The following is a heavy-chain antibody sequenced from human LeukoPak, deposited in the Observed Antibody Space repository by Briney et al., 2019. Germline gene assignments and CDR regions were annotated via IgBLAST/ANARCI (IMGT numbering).Heavy chain of an antibody. CDR3: ARYIGGVTASHFYFDY. J-gene: IGHJ4*02. D-gene: IGHD2-15*01. V-gene: IGHV4-59*01. CDR2: ISYSGST. CDR1: GGSISSYY. Sequence: PSETLSLTCTVSGGSISSYYWSCIRQPPGKGLEWIGYISYSGSTNYNPSLKCRVTISVDTSKNQFSLKLSSVTAADTAVYYCARYIGGVTASHFYFDYWGQGTLVTVSS.